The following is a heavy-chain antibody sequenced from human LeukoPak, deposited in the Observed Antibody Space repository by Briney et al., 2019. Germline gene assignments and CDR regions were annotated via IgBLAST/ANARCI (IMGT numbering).Heavy chain of an antibody. D-gene: IGHD3-22*01. J-gene: IGHJ3*02. CDR3: AREQDTMIVVEGAFDI. CDR2: ISGSGGST. V-gene: IGHV3-23*01. Sequence: PGGSLRLSCAASGFTFSSYAMSWVRQAPGKGLEWVSAISGSGGSTYYADSVKGRFIISRDNAKNSLYLQMNSLRAEDTAVYYCAREQDTMIVVEGAFDIWGQGTMVTVSS. CDR1: GFTFSSYA.